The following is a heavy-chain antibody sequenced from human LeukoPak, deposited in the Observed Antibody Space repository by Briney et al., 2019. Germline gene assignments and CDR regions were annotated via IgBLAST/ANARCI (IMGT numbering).Heavy chain of an antibody. CDR2: ISFDGTDA. D-gene: IGHD3-10*01. V-gene: IGHV3-30*14. CDR1: GFTFSSYA. J-gene: IGHJ6*03. CDR3: ARCRGSGSYSSYYYYMDV. Sequence: GGSLRLSCAASGFTFSSYAIHWVRQAPGKGLEWVAVISFDGTDAFYADSVKGRFTISRDNSKNTLYLQMNSLRAEDTAVYYCARCRGSGSYSSYYYYMDVWGKGTTVTISS.